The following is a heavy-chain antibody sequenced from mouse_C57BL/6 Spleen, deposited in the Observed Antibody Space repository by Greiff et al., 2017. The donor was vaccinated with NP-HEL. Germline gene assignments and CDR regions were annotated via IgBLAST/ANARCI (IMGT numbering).Heavy chain of an antibody. CDR3: ARVTTVVAGWYFDV. CDR1: GFTFSSYA. J-gene: IGHJ1*03. Sequence: EVQVVESGGGLVKPGGSLKLSCAASGFTFSSYAMSWVRQTPEKRLEWVATISDGGSYTYYPDNVKGRFTISRDNAKNNLYLQMSHLKSEDTAMYYCARVTTVVAGWYFDVWGTGTTVTVSS. D-gene: IGHD1-1*01. V-gene: IGHV5-4*01. CDR2: ISDGGSYT.